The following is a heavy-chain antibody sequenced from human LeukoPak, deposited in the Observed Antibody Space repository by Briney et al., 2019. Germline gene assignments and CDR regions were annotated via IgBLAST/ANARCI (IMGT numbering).Heavy chain of an antibody. CDR3: ARVYDSSGYDAFDI. D-gene: IGHD3-22*01. J-gene: IGHJ3*02. Sequence: PSETLSLTCGVSGGSISNTNWWSWVRQPPGQGLEWIGEISLTGLTHYNPSLESRVTVSLDKSKNQLSLNLTSVTAADTAVYYCARVYDSSGYDAFDIWGQGTMVTVSS. CDR2: ISLTGLT. CDR1: GGSISNTNW. V-gene: IGHV4-4*02.